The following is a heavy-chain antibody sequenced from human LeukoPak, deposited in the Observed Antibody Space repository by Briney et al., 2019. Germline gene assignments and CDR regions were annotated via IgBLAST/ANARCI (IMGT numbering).Heavy chain of an antibody. CDR1: GDPIIASY. D-gene: IGHD3-22*01. J-gene: IGHJ4*02. CDR3: ARVRFYGTTGYSTSYYLDY. CDR2: THYSGTG. V-gene: IGHV4-59*01. Sequence: SETLSLTCAVSGDPIIASYWSWIRQPPGKGLEWIGYTHYSGTGNYNPSLKSRVTISIDTSKNRFSLRLTSVTAADTAVYYCARVRFYGTTGYSTSYYLDYWGQGALVTVSS.